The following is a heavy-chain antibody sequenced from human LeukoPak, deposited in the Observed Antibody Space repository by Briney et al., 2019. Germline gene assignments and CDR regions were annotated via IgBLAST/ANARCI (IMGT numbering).Heavy chain of an antibody. Sequence: ASVKVSCKASGYTFTSYDINWVRQATGQGLEWMGWMNPNSGNTGYAQKFQGRVTITRNTSISTAYMELSSLRSEDTAVYYCARGLYDFWSGYPGSYYYYGMDVWGQGTTVTVSS. CDR1: GYTFTSYD. CDR2: MNPNSGNT. D-gene: IGHD3-3*01. J-gene: IGHJ6*02. V-gene: IGHV1-8*01. CDR3: ARGLYDFWSGYPGSYYYYGMDV.